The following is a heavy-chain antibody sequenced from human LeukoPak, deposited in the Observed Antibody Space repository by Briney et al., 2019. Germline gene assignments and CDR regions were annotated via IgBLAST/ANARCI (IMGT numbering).Heavy chain of an antibody. D-gene: IGHD6-19*01. V-gene: IGHV1-2*02. Sequence: ASVKVSCKASGYSFTGYFIHWVRQAPGHGLEWMGWISPDSGGTNYAQNFQGRVTMTRGTSISTAYMEVSSLRSDDTAVYYCARKAGEQWHFDYWGQGALVTVSS. J-gene: IGHJ4*02. CDR3: ARKAGEQWHFDY. CDR1: GYSFTGYF. CDR2: ISPDSGGT.